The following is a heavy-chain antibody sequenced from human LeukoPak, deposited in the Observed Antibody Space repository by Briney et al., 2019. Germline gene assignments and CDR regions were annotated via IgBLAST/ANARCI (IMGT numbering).Heavy chain of an antibody. CDR3: ARGNPVDY. CDR2: INPNVGST. CDR1: GYTFTSYY. V-gene: IGHV1-46*01. Sequence: ASVKVSCKASGYTFTSYYMHWVRQAPGQGLEWMEIINPNVGSTTYAQRFQGRVTMTRDTSTSTVYMELSSLRSEDTAVYYCARGNPVDYWGQGTLVTVSS. J-gene: IGHJ4*02. D-gene: IGHD1-14*01.